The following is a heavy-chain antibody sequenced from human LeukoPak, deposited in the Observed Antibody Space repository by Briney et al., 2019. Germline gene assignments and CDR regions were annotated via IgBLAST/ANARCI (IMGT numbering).Heavy chain of an antibody. CDR2: ITDSGGNT. Sequence: GGSLRLSCAASGFTFSSYAMNWVRQAPGKGLEWVSGITDSGGNTYYADSVKGRFTISRDNSKNTLYLQMNSLRAEDTAVYYCAKVFPTAGTFDYWGQGTLVTVSS. D-gene: IGHD6-13*01. CDR3: AKVFPTAGTFDY. J-gene: IGHJ4*02. CDR1: GFTFSSYA. V-gene: IGHV3-23*01.